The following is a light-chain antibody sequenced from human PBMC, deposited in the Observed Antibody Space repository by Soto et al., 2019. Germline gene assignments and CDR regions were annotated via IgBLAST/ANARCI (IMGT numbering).Light chain of an antibody. CDR2: GAS. CDR3: QQFGLSPT. V-gene: IGKV3-20*01. CDR1: QSVSSYY. J-gene: IGKJ4*01. Sequence: EIVLTQSPGTLSLSPGERATLSCRASQSVSSYYLAWYQQKPGQAPRLLIYGASSRATGIPDRFSGSGSGTDFTLTISRLEPEDFAVYYCQQFGLSPTFGGGTKVDIK.